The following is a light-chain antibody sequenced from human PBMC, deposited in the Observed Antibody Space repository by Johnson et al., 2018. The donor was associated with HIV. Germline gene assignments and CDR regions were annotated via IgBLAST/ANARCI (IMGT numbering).Light chain of an antibody. J-gene: IGLJ1*01. CDR2: ENN. CDR1: SSNIGNNY. V-gene: IGLV1-51*02. Sequence: SVLTQPPSVSAAPGQKVTISCSGSSSNIGNNYVSWYQQLPGTAPKLLIYENNKRPSGIPDRFSGSKSDTSATLGITGLQTGDEADYYCGTWDSSLSAVFGTGTKVTVL. CDR3: GTWDSSLSAV.